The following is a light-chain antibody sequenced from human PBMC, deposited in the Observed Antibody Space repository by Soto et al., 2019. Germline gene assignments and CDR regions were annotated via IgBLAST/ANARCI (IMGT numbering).Light chain of an antibody. CDR1: QSVSSN. V-gene: IGKV3-15*01. CDR3: HQYNNWPPIT. Sequence: EIVLTQSPDTLSLSPGETATLSCRASQSVSSNLAWYQQKRGQAPRLLIFETSTRATGIPARFSGSGSGTEFTLTISSLQPEDFAVYYCHQYNNWPPITFGQGTRLDIK. J-gene: IGKJ5*01. CDR2: ETS.